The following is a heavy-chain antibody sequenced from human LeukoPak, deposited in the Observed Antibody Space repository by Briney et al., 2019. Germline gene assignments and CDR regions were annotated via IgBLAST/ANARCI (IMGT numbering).Heavy chain of an antibody. Sequence: GGSLRLSCAASGVTFSSYGMHWVRQAPGQGLEWVAVISYDGSNKYYADSVKGRVTIFRDNSKNTLYLQMNSLRAEDTAVYYCAKDGRGYCIGGSCYLLPFDYWGQGTLVTVSS. D-gene: IGHD2-15*01. J-gene: IGHJ4*02. V-gene: IGHV3-30*18. CDR2: ISYDGSNK. CDR1: GVTFSSYG. CDR3: AKDGRGYCIGGSCYLLPFDY.